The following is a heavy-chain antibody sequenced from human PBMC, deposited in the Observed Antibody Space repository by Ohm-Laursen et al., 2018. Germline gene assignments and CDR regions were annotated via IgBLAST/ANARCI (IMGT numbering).Heavy chain of an antibody. D-gene: IGHD5-18*01. CDR1: GGSISNYY. CDR2: IDYSGST. Sequence: PSDTLSLTCTVSGGSISNYYWSWVRQPPGKGLEWIGYIDYSGSTNYNPSLRTRLTISVDTSKNQFSLKLSSVTAADTAVYYCARVGGAGYSYGYVLDYWGQGTLVTVSS. J-gene: IGHJ4*02. V-gene: IGHV4-59*07. CDR3: ARVGGAGYSYGYVLDY.